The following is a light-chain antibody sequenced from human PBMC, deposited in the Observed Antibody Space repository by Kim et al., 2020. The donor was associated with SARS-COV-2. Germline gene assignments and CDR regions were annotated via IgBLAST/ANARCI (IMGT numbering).Light chain of an antibody. J-gene: IGKJ1*01. Sequence: PTINCKSSQSFLYSSNNKNYLAWYQLRPGQPPKLLIYWASTRESGVPNRFSGSGSGTDFTLTISTLQAEDVAVYYCQQYYTTPWTFGQGTKVDIK. CDR3: QQYYTTPWT. CDR2: WAS. CDR1: QSFLYSSNNKNY. V-gene: IGKV4-1*01.